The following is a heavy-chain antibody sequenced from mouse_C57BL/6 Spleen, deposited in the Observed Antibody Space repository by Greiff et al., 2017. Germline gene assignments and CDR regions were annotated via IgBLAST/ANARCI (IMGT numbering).Heavy chain of an antibody. D-gene: IGHD4-1*02. CDR2: IYPGDGDT. CDR3: AGNWDWFAY. Sequence: QVQLQQSGPELVKPGASVKISCKASGYAFSSSWMNWVKQRPGKGLEWIGRIYPGDGDTNYNGKFKGKATLTADKSSSTAYMQLSSLTSEDSAVYFCAGNWDWFAYWGQGTLVTVSA. J-gene: IGHJ3*01. CDR1: GYAFSSSW. V-gene: IGHV1-82*01.